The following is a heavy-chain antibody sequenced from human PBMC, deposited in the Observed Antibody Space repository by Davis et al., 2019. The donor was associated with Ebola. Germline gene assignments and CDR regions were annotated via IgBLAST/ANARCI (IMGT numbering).Heavy chain of an antibody. V-gene: IGHV4-34*01. Sequence: ESLKISCAASGFTVSSNYMSWIRQPPGKGLEWIGEINQNGGTNYNPSLKSRVSISIDTSKNQFSLRLSSVTAADTAVYYCARRRAMANYYYFDLWGRGTLVTVSS. CDR3: ARRRAMANYYYFDL. D-gene: IGHD3-10*01. CDR2: INQNGGT. J-gene: IGHJ2*01. CDR1: GFTVSSNY.